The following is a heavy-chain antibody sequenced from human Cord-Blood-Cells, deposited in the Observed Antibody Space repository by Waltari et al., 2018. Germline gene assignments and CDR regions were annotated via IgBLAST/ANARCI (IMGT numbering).Heavy chain of an antibody. Sequence: QVQLQESGPGLVKPSETLSLTCTVSGGSISSYYWSWIRQPPGKGLEWIGYIYYSGSTNSTPSLKSRVTISVDTSKNQFSLKLSSVTAADTAVYYCARPHGSGSYYYFDYWGQGTLVTVSS. CDR3: ARPHGSGSYYYFDY. D-gene: IGHD3-10*01. J-gene: IGHJ4*02. CDR2: IYYSGST. V-gene: IGHV4-59*08. CDR1: GGSISSYY.